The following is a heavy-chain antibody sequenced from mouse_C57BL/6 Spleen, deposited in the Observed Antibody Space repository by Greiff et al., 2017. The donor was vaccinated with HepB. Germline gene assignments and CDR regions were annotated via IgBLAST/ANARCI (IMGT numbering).Heavy chain of an antibody. CDR3: AREGSSGLFAY. D-gene: IGHD3-2*02. CDR2: INYDGSST. CDR1: GFTFSDYY. Sequence: EVKLVESEGGLVQPGSSMKLSCTASGFTFSDYYMAWVRQVPEKGLDWVANINYDGSSTYYLDSLKSRFIISRDNAKNILYLQMSSLKSEDTATYYCAREGSSGLFAYWGQGTLVTVSA. J-gene: IGHJ3*01. V-gene: IGHV5-16*01.